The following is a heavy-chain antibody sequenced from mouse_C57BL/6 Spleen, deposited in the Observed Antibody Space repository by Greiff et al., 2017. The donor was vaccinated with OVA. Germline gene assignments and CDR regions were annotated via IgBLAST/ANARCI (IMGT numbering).Heavy chain of an antibody. CDR2: ISDGGSYT. V-gene: IGHV5-4*03. J-gene: IGHJ4*01. D-gene: IGHD1-1*01. CDR3: ARADGSSYGDYYAMDY. Sequence: EVNVVESGGGLVKPGGSLKLSCAASGFTFSSYAMSWVRQTPEKRLEWVATISDGGSYTYYPDNVKGRFTISRDNAKNNLYLQMSHLKSEDTAMYYCARADGSSYGDYYAMDYWGQGTSVTVSS. CDR1: GFTFSSYA.